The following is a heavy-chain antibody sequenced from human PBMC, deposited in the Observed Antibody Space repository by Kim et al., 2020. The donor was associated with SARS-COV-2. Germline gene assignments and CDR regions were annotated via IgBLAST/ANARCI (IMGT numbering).Heavy chain of an antibody. CDR3: ARNGGN. Sequence: GGSLRLSCAASGFIFSNYWMSWVRQAPEKGLEWVATIKQDGSEKYYVDSVKGRFTISRDNAKNSLYLQMNSLRAEDTAVYYCARNGGNWGQGTLVTVSS. J-gene: IGHJ4*02. CDR1: GFIFSNYW. V-gene: IGHV3-7*01. D-gene: IGHD3-16*01. CDR2: IKQDGSEK.